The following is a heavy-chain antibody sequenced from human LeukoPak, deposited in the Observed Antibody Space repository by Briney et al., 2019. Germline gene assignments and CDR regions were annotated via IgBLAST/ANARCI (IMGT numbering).Heavy chain of an antibody. Sequence: GGSLRLSCAASGFTFSLYSMTWVRQAPGKGLEWVANIAPDGSTQSYVDSLEGRFTISRDNPKNSLYLQMHSLRAEDAAVYYCARVIGGAIDHWGQGTLVTVSS. D-gene: IGHD1-26*01. CDR3: ARVIGGAIDH. V-gene: IGHV3-7*01. CDR2: IAPDGSTQ. J-gene: IGHJ4*02. CDR1: GFTFSLYS.